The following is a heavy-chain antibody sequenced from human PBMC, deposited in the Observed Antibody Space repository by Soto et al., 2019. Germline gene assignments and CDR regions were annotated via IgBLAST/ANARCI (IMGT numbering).Heavy chain of an antibody. D-gene: IGHD3-3*01. CDR2: IRSKAYGGTT. CDR1: GFTFGDYA. J-gene: IGHJ6*02. Sequence: GGSLRLSCTASGFTFGDYAMSWVRQAPGKGLEWVGFIRSKAYGGTTEYAASVKGRFTISRDDSKSIAYLQMNSLKTEDTAVYYCTRILRFLDNQGYGMDVWGQGTTVTVS. V-gene: IGHV3-49*04. CDR3: TRILRFLDNQGYGMDV.